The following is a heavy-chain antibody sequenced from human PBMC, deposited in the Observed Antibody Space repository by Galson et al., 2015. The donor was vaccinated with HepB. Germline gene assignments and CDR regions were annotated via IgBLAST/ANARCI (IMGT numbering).Heavy chain of an antibody. CDR1: GGSISSSTYY. D-gene: IGHD2-2*01. Sequence: SETLSLTCTVSGGSISSSTYYWGWIRQPPGKGLEWIGSIYYSGSTYYNPSLKSRVTISVDTSKNHFSLNLSSVTAADTAVYYCASCGSVWRSSTSCITDYWGQGTLVTVSS. CDR2: IYYSGST. CDR3: ASCGSVWRSSTSCITDY. V-gene: IGHV4-39*01. J-gene: IGHJ4*02.